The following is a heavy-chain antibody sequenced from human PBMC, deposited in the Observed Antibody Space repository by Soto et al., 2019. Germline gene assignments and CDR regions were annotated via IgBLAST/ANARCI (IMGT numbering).Heavy chain of an antibody. J-gene: IGHJ4*02. CDR2: ISSTTNYI. V-gene: IGHV3-21*06. CDR3: ARESEDLTSNFDY. Sequence: EVQLVESGGGLVKPGGSLRLSCAASGFTFTRYSINWVRQAPGKGLEWVSSISSTTNYIYYGDSMKGRFTISRDNAKSSLYLETNRLRAEDTAVYYCARESEDLTSNFDYWGQGTLVTVSS. CDR1: GFTFTRYS.